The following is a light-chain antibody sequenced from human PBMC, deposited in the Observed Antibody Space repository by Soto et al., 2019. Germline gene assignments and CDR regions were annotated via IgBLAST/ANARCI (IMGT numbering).Light chain of an antibody. CDR3: QQYSSTPLP. V-gene: IGKV4-1*01. CDR2: WAS. Sequence: ETVMTQSQNSLAVALGERATVNCKSSQSVLYSSNNKNYLAWYQQKPGQPPKLLIYWASTRESGVPDRFSGSGSGTDLTLTISSLQAEAVAVYNCQQYSSTPLPFGGGTKVDIK. CDR1: QSVLYSSNNKNY. J-gene: IGKJ4*01.